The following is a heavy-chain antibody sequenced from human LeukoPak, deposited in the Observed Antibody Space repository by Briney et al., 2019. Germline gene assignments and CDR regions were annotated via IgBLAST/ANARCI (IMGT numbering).Heavy chain of an antibody. CDR3: ARDYQYYYGSGSYSNYYYYMDV. D-gene: IGHD3-10*01. V-gene: IGHV4-4*07. Sequence: SETLSLTCTVSGDSISTNYWNWIRQPPGKGLEWIGRIYTSGSTNYNPSLKSRVTMSVDTSKNQFSLKLSSVTAADTAVYYCARDYQYYYGSGSYSNYYYYMDVWGKGTTVTISS. CDR2: IYTSGST. CDR1: GDSISTNY. J-gene: IGHJ6*03.